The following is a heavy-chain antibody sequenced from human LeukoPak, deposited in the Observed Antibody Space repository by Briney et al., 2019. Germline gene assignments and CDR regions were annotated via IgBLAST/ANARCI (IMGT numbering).Heavy chain of an antibody. CDR3: AMSRPYQHNWFDP. Sequence: SETLSLTCGVSGGSISSSYWWSWVRQPPGKGLEWIGEIFHSGSTIHNPSLKSRVTISVDKSKNQFSLKLTSVTAADTAVYYCAMSRPYQHNWFDPWGQGILVIVSS. V-gene: IGHV4-4*02. CDR1: GGSISSSYW. D-gene: IGHD2-2*01. J-gene: IGHJ5*02. CDR2: IFHSGST.